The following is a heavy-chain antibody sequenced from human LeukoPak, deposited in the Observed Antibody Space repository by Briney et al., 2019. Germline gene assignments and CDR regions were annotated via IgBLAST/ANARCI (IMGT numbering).Heavy chain of an antibody. CDR1: GFTFSDYS. Sequence: GGSLRLSCAASGFTFSDYSLSWVRQAPGKGVEWVSGISGRGGSTFYADSVKGRFTISRHNSKSTLFLQMNSLRAEDTALYYSAIQPPTIFGVVIHVGGEGVLVTVSS. V-gene: IGHV3-23*01. J-gene: IGHJ1*01. CDR2: ISGRGGST. D-gene: IGHD3-3*01. CDR3: AIQPPTIFGVVIHV.